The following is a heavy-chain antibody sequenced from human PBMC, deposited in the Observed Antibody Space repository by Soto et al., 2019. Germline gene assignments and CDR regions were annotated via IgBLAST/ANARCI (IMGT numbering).Heavy chain of an antibody. CDR1: GFTVSSNY. J-gene: IGHJ4*02. CDR2: IYSGGST. V-gene: IGHV3-53*01. CDR3: ARVSRSYDSSGYYPIYFDY. D-gene: IGHD3-22*01. Sequence: GGSLRLSCAASGFTVSSNYMSWVRQAPGKGLEWVSVIYSGGSTYYADSVKGRFTISRDNSKNTLYLQMNSLRAEDTAVYYCARVSRSYDSSGYYPIYFDYWGQGTLVTVS.